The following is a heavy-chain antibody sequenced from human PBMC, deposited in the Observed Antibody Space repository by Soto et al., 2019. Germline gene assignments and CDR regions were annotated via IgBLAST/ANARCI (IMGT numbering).Heavy chain of an antibody. D-gene: IGHD6-13*01. CDR1: GFTFSSYA. CDR2: ISYDGSNK. V-gene: IGHV3-30-3*01. CDR3: ATPSAAAHEDYYYYGMDV. J-gene: IGHJ6*02. Sequence: GGSLRLSCAASGFTFSSYAMHWVRQAPGKGLEWVAVISYDGSNKYYADSVKGRFTISRDNSKNTLYLQMNSLRAEDTAVYYCATPSAAAHEDYYYYGMDVWGQGTTVTVSS.